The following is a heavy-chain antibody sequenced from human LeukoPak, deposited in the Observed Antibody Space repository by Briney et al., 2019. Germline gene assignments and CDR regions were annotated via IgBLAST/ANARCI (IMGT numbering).Heavy chain of an antibody. J-gene: IGHJ4*02. D-gene: IGHD1-26*01. CDR2: ISGSGGST. Sequence: GGSLRLSCAASGFTFSSYAMSWVRQAPGKGLEWVSAISGSGGSTYYADSVKGRFTISRDNTKNTLYLQMNSLRAEDTAVYYCAKLGSYSTNFDYWGQGTLVTVSS. CDR3: AKLGSYSTNFDY. V-gene: IGHV3-23*01. CDR1: GFTFSSYA.